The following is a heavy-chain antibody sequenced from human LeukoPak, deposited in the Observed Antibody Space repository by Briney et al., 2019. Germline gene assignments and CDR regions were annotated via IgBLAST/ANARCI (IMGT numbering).Heavy chain of an antibody. Sequence: GESLKISCKGSGYSFTSYWIGWVRQMPGKGLEWMGIIYPGDSDTRYSPSFQGQVTISADKSISTAYLQWSSLKASDTAMYYCARTPSVPGYHGSGSYYNPNDYWGQGTLVTVSS. V-gene: IGHV5-51*01. D-gene: IGHD3-10*01. CDR2: IYPGDSDT. CDR1: GYSFTSYW. CDR3: ARTPSVPGYHGSGSYYNPNDY. J-gene: IGHJ4*02.